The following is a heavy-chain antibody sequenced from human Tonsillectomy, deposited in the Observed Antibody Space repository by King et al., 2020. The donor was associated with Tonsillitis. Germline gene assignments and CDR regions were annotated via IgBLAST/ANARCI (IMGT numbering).Heavy chain of an antibody. CDR1: GFTFSLYS. Sequence: VQLVESGGGLVKPGGSLRLSCAASGFTFSLYSMNWFRRAPGKGLEWVSSIRSSSSYIYYADSVKGGFTISRYNAKNSLYLQMNSLRAEDTAVYYCARGGGYYYYYMDVWGKGTTVTVSS. D-gene: IGHD3-16*01. V-gene: IGHV3-21*01. J-gene: IGHJ6*03. CDR2: IRSSSSYI. CDR3: ARGGGYYYYYMDV.